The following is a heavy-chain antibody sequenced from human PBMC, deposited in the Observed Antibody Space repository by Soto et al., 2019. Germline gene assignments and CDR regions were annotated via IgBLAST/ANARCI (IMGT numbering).Heavy chain of an antibody. V-gene: IGHV3-15*01. CDR2: IKSKTDGGTA. CDR3: TKGIYYDILTVYQNVAY. CDR1: GLNFSQPL. J-gene: IGHJ4*02. Sequence: GRSLRLSWLESGLNFSQPLMTWVRPAAGGGLEWGGRIKSKTDGGTADYGATGKGRFTISRDDSKNTNNLQMNILKTEDTSEYYCTKGIYYDILTVYQNVAYWGQGPLVTISS. D-gene: IGHD3-9*01.